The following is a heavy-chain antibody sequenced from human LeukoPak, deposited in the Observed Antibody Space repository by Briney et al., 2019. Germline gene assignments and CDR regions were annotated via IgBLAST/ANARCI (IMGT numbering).Heavy chain of an antibody. V-gene: IGHV3-66*02. J-gene: IGHJ3*02. CDR2: IYSGGST. CDR3: ARTGPHYYDSSGYYWYAFDI. D-gene: IGHD3-22*01. Sequence: GGSLRLSCAASAFTVSSNYMNWVRQAPGKGLEWVSIIYSGGSTYYADSVKGRFTISRDISKNTLYLQMTGLRAEDTALYYCARTGPHYYDSSGYYWYAFDIWGQGTMVIASS. CDR1: AFTVSSNY.